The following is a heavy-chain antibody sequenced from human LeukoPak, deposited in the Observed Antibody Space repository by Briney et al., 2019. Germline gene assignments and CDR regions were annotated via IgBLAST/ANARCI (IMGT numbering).Heavy chain of an antibody. CDR3: ARHATDGWWFGELLRGYFDL. CDR1: GGSISSSSYY. Sequence: SETLSLTCTVSGGSISSSSYYWGWIRQPPGKGLEWIGSIYYSGSTYYNPSLKSRVTISVDTSKNQFSLKLSSVTAADTAVYYCARHATDGWWFGELLRGYFDLWGRGTLVTVSS. D-gene: IGHD3-10*01. J-gene: IGHJ2*01. V-gene: IGHV4-39*01. CDR2: IYYSGST.